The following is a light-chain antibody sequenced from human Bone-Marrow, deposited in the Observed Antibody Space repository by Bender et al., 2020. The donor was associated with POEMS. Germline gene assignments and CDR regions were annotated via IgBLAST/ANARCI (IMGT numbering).Light chain of an antibody. CDR1: SSNIGSNY. CDR2: RNN. Sequence: QSVLTQSPSASGTPGRRVTISCSGSSSNIGSNYVVWYQHLPGTAPKLLIYRNNQRPSGVPDRFSGSMSGTSASLAISGLHSEDEADYYCVAWDDTLNGWVFGGGTKLTVL. J-gene: IGLJ2*01. CDR3: VAWDDTLNGWV. V-gene: IGLV1-44*01.